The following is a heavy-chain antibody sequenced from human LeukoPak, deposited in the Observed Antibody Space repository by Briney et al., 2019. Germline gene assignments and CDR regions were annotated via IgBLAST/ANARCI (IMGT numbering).Heavy chain of an antibody. J-gene: IGHJ5*02. V-gene: IGHV1-18*01. CDR3: ARDGDHCSSTSCYSWFDP. CDR1: GYTFSSYG. CDR2: ISAYNGNT. Sequence: ASVKVSCKASGYTFSSYGISWVRQAPGQGLEWMGWISAYNGNTIYAQKLQGRVTMTTDTSTSTAYMKLRSLRSDDTAVYYCARDGDHCSSTSCYSWFDPWGQGTLVTVSS. D-gene: IGHD2-2*02.